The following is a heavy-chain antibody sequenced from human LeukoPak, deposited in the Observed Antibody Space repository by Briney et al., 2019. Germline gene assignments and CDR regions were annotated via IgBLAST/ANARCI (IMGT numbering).Heavy chain of an antibody. D-gene: IGHD3-16*01. CDR2: INHSGST. V-gene: IGHV4-34*01. CDR1: GGSFSGYY. Sequence: SETLSLTCAVYGGSFSGYYWSWIRQPPGKGLEWIGEINHSGSTNYNPSLKSRVTISVDTSKNQFSLKLSSVTAADTAVYYCARGLDYDYVWGSVLLVDWGQGTLVTVSS. CDR3: ARGLDYDYVWGSVLLVD. J-gene: IGHJ4*02.